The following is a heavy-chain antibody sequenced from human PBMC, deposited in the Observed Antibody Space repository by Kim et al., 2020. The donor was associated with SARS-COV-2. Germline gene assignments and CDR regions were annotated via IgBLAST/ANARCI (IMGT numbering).Heavy chain of an antibody. J-gene: IGHJ4*02. Sequence: SVKVSCQASGGTFSSYAISWVRQAPGQGLEWMGGIIPIFGTANYAQKFQGRVTITADESTSTAYMELSSLRSEDTAVYYCARSGYSSGWPSWVTAISMAYWGQGTLVTVSS. V-gene: IGHV1-69*13. CDR3: ARSGYSSGWPSWVTAISMAY. CDR2: IIPIFGTA. D-gene: IGHD6-19*01. CDR1: GGTFSSYA.